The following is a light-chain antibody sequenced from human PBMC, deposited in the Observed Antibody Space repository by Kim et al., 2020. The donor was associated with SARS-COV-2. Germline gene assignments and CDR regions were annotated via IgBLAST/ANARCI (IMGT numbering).Light chain of an antibody. J-gene: IGLJ3*02. CDR3: AAWDDSLSGPL. V-gene: IGLV1-47*01. CDR1: SSNIGSNY. CDR2: RNN. Sequence: QSVLTPPPSASGTPGQRVTISCSGSSSNIGSNYVYWYQQLPGTAPKLLIYRNNQRPSGVPDRFSGSKSGTSASLAISGLRSEDEADYYCAAWDDSLSGPLFGGGTQLTVL.